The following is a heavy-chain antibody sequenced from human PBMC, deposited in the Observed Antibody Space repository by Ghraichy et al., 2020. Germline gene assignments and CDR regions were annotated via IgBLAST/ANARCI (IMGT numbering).Heavy chain of an antibody. CDR3: ARLGDYADFDN. CDR2: IKQDGSET. J-gene: IGHJ4*02. CDR1: GFTFSSYG. V-gene: IGHV3-7*01. Sequence: GGSLRLSCATSGFTFSSYGMNWVRQAPGKGLEWVANIKQDGSETYFVDSVKGRFTVSRDNAKNSLYLQMNSLRAEDTAVYYCARLGDYADFDNWGQGTLVTVSS. D-gene: IGHD4-17*01.